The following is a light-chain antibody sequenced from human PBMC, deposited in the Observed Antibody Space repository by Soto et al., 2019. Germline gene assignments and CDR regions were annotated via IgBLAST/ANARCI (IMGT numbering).Light chain of an antibody. CDR1: SSDVGGYNY. J-gene: IGLJ2*01. V-gene: IGLV2-11*01. CDR3: CSYAGKYPPVI. CDR2: DVT. Sequence: QSALTQPRSVAGSPGQSVTISCTGTSSDVGGYNYVSWYQQNPGKAPKLMIYDVTKRPSGVPDRFSGSKSGNTASLTISGLQAEDEADYYCCSYAGKYPPVIFGGGPKLAVL.